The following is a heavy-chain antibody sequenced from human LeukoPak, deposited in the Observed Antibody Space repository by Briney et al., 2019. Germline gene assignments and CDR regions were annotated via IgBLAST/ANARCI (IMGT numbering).Heavy chain of an antibody. CDR2: LSGNGNTI. CDR3: AKALYGGHDY. V-gene: IGHV3-23*01. Sequence: GGSLRLSCAASGFAFRTYAMSWVRQAPGKGLECVSALSGNGNTIYYADSVKGRFTISRDNSKNTLSLQMNSLRAEDTAVYYCAKALYGGHDYWGQGTLVTVSS. CDR1: GFAFRTYA. D-gene: IGHD4-23*01. J-gene: IGHJ4*02.